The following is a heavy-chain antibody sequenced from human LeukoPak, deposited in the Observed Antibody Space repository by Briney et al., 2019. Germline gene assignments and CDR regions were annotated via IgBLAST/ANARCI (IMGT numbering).Heavy chain of an antibody. Sequence: PSETLSLTCTVSGGSTSSGSYYWSWIRQPAGKGLEWIGRIYTSGSTNYNPSLKSRVTISVDTSKNQFSLKLSSVTAADTAVYYCARAAVNYYDSSGYIVTGAIDYWGQGTLVTVSS. J-gene: IGHJ4*02. D-gene: IGHD3-22*01. CDR3: ARAAVNYYDSSGYIVTGAIDY. V-gene: IGHV4-61*02. CDR1: GGSTSSGSYY. CDR2: IYTSGST.